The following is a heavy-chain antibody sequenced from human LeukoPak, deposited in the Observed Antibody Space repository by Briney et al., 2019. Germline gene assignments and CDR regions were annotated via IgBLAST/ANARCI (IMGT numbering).Heavy chain of an antibody. CDR3: AKDLGGSATTV. CDR2: ISWSGDRM. D-gene: IGHD2-2*01. J-gene: IGHJ4*02. Sequence: GRSLRLSCAASGFTFEDHVMHWVRQAPGKGLEWVSSISWSGDRMGYADAVKGRFTISRDNAKNSLFLQMNSLRVEDTALYYCAKDLGGSATTVWGQGTLVTVSP. V-gene: IGHV3-9*01. CDR1: GFTFEDHV.